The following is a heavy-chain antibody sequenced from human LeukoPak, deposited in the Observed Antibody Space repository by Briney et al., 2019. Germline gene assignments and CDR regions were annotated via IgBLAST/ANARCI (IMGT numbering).Heavy chain of an antibody. CDR3: ARNKPVGTPYHMDV. V-gene: IGHV1-18*01. CDR1: GYTFTSHG. CDR2: VSPYNGNT. J-gene: IGHJ6*03. D-gene: IGHD2-15*01. Sequence: GASLKVSCKPSGYTFTSHGLSWVRQAPGQGLEYMGWVSPYNGNTNYTQRFQGRVTMTTDTSTSTAYMELRSLRSDDTAMYYCARNKPVGTPYHMDVWGKGTTVTVSS.